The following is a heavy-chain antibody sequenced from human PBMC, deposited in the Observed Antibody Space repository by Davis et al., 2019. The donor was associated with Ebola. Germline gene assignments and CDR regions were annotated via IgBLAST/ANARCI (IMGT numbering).Heavy chain of an antibody. CDR3: ARDSMVDGYYFDY. Sequence: HTGGSLRLSCAASGFTFSSYWMHWVRQAPGKGLVWVSRINSDGSSTSYADSVKGRFTISRDNAKNSLYLQMNSLRADDTAVYYCARDSMVDGYYFDYWGQGTLVTVSS. CDR2: INSDGSST. J-gene: IGHJ4*02. CDR1: GFTFSSYW. V-gene: IGHV3-74*01. D-gene: IGHD3-10*01.